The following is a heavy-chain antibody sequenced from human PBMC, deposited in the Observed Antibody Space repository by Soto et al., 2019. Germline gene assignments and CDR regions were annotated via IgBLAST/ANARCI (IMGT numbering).Heavy chain of an antibody. D-gene: IGHD2-15*01. V-gene: IGHV3-23*01. CDR1: GFTFSSHV. CDR2: ISSGGGT. J-gene: IGHJ6*02. CDR3: ARFIVEVGAAGWGRPMDF. Sequence: EVQLLESGGGLVQPGGSLRLSCAASGFTFSSHVMTWVRQGPGKGLQWVSTISSGGGTYYADSVKGRFTISRDNSRNTVYLQMNSLSTEHTAVYYCARFIVEVGAAGWGRPMDFWGQGTTVTVSS.